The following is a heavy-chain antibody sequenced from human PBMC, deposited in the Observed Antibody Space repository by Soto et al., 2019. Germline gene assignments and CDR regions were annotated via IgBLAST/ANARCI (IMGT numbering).Heavy chain of an antibody. V-gene: IGHV3-73*01. CDR1: GFTFSASA. CDR2: IRSKANSYAT. CDR3: TRHLSDY. D-gene: IGHD3-16*02. J-gene: IGHJ4*02. Sequence: EVQVVESGGGLVQPGGSLKLSCAASGFTFSASAMHWVRQASGKGLEWVGRIRSKANSYATAYAASVKGRFTISRDDSTNTAYLHMNSLKTEDTAVYYCTRHLSDYWGQGTLVTVSS.